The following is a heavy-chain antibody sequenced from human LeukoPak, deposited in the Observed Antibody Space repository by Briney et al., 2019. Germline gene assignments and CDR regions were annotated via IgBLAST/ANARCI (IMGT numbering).Heavy chain of an antibody. Sequence: PGGSLRLSCAASGFTFSNSALNWVRQAPGRGLEGVSGLTGGGGTIEYADSAKGRLTISRENSKNTLYLPMNGLRAEDTAVYHCAKGSGSGWIFDYWGQGTLVTVSS. CDR2: LTGGGGTI. CDR3: AKGSGSGWIFDY. CDR1: GFTFSNSA. V-gene: IGHV3-23*01. D-gene: IGHD6-19*01. J-gene: IGHJ4*02.